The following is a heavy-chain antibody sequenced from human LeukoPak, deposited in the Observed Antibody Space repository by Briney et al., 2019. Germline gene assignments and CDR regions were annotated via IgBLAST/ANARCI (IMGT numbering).Heavy chain of an antibody. CDR2: IYYNGST. CDR3: ARSDRYSGTYFED. J-gene: IGHJ4*02. Sequence: PSETLSLTCTVSGGSISSYYWSWLRQPPGKGLELIGYIYYNGSTNYNPSLKSRVTISVDTSKNQFSLKLSSVTAADTAVYYCARSDRYSGTYFEDWGQGTLVTVSS. CDR1: GGSISSYY. V-gene: IGHV4-59*13. D-gene: IGHD1-26*01.